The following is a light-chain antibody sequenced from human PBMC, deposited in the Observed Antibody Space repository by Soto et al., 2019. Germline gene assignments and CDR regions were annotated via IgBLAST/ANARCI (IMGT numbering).Light chain of an antibody. CDR3: QQRSNWPKT. Sequence: EIVLTQPPGTLSLSPGERASLSCRASQSVSSSYLAWYQQKPGQAPRLLIYADSNRATGIPARFSGSGSGRDFTLTISSLEPEDFSVYYCQQRSNWPKTFGQGTKVDI. V-gene: IGKV3-11*02. CDR1: QSVSSSY. CDR2: ADS. J-gene: IGKJ1*01.